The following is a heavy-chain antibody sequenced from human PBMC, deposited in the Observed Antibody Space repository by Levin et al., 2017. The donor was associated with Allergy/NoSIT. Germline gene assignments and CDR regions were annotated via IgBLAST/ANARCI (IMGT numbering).Heavy chain of an antibody. CDR3: ARVGVGDHFDY. CDR1: GFSFSGYA. J-gene: IGHJ4*02. Sequence: GESLKISCAASGFSFSGYAMHWIRQAPGKGLEYVSAISNDGGTTFYANSVKDRFTISRDNSMNTLYLQMGSLRVEDMAVYHCARVGVGDHFDYWGQGTLVTVSS. V-gene: IGHV3-64*01. D-gene: IGHD2-21*01. CDR2: ISNDGGTT.